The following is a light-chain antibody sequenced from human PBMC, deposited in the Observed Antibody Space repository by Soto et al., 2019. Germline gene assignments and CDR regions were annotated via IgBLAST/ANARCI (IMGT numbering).Light chain of an antibody. CDR1: SSDVGGYNY. J-gene: IGLJ2*01. CDR2: EVS. V-gene: IGLV2-14*01. CDR3: SSYASSRDVF. Sequence: QSALTQPASVSGSPGQSITISCTGTSSDVGGYNYVSWYQQYPGKAPKLMIYEVSNRPSGVSNRFSGSKSGNTASLTISGLQDEDEADYYCSSYASSRDVFFGGGTKLTVL.